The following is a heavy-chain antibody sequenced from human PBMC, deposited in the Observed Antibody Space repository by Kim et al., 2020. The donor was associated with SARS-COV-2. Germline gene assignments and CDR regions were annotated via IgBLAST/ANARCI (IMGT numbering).Heavy chain of an antibody. V-gene: IGHV3-23*01. CDR3: AKEAAFLAVAGTGPEFPTDY. Sequence: GGSLRLSCAASGFTFSSYAMSWVRQAPGKGLEWVSAISGSGGSTYYADSVKGRFTISRDNSKNTLYLQMNSLRAEDTAVYYCAKEAAFLAVAGTGPEFPTDYWGQGTLVTVSS. J-gene: IGHJ4*02. CDR1: GFTFSSYA. CDR2: ISGSGGST. D-gene: IGHD6-19*01.